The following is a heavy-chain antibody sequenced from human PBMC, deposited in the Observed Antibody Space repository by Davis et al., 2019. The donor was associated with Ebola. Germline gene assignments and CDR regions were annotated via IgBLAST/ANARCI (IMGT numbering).Heavy chain of an antibody. D-gene: IGHD2-2*01. CDR2: INHSGST. Sequence: MPSETLSLTCAVYGGSFSGYYWSWIRQPPGKGLEWIGEINHSGSTNYNPSLKSRVTISVDTSKNQFSLKLSSVTAADTAVYSCARRTLGYCSSTSCYAPIHYWGQGTLVTVSS. J-gene: IGHJ4*02. CDR1: GGSFSGYY. V-gene: IGHV4-34*01. CDR3: ARRTLGYCSSTSCYAPIHY.